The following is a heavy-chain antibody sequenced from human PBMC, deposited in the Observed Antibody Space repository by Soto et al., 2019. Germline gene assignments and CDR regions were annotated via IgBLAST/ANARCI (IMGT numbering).Heavy chain of an antibody. D-gene: IGHD3-10*01. J-gene: IGHJ4*02. CDR1: GDTFNFYS. CDR3: ASSSGSGYRAFDY. V-gene: IGHV1-69*02. CDR2: VNPIVSMS. Sequence: QVQLVQSGAEVKRPGSSVKVSCKASGDTFNFYSINWVRQAPGLGLEWMGRVNPIVSMSNYAQKFQGRVTRTADKSTSPAYMELSSLRSEDTAIYYCASSSGSGYRAFDYWGQGALVTVSS.